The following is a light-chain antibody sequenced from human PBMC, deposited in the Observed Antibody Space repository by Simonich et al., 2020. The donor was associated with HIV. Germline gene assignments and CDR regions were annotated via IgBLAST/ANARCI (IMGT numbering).Light chain of an antibody. J-gene: IGLJ2*01. Sequence: QSVLTQPPSASGTPGQRVTVSCSGSSSNIGSNTVNWYQQVRGTAPKLLIYSNNQRPSGVPDRFSGSKSGTSASLAISGLQSGDEADYYCAAWDDSLNGVFGGGTRLTVL. CDR2: SNN. V-gene: IGLV1-44*01. CDR1: SSNIGSNT. CDR3: AAWDDSLNGV.